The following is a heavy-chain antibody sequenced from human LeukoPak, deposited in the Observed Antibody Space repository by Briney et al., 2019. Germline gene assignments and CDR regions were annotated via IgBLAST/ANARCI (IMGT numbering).Heavy chain of an antibody. CDR3: ARDSFDWNPEEHIPYNWFDP. CDR1: GGSISSSSYY. CDR2: IYYSGST. V-gene: IGHV4-39*02. D-gene: IGHD3-9*01. Sequence: SETLSLTCTVSGGSISSSSYYWGWIRQPPGKGLEWIGSIYYSGSTYYNPSLKSRVTISVDTSKNQFSLKLSSVTAADTAVYYCARDSFDWNPEEHIPYNWFDPWGQGTLVTVSS. J-gene: IGHJ5*02.